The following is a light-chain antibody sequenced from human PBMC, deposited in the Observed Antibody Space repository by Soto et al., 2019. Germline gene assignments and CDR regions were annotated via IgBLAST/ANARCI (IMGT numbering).Light chain of an antibody. CDR1: QTISNW. CDR3: QQYNPYPLT. J-gene: IGKJ4*01. V-gene: IGKV1-5*03. CDR2: KAS. Sequence: DIQMTQSPSTLSASVGDRVTITCRASQTISNWLAWYQQKPGKAPNLLIYKASSLESGVPSRFSGSGSGTEFTLTISSLQTDDFATYSCQQYNPYPLTFGGGTKVEIK.